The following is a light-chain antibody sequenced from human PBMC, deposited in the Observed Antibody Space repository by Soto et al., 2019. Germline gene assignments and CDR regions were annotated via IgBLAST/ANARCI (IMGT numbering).Light chain of an antibody. CDR1: QSVSSSY. CDR3: QQYGSSRPYT. J-gene: IGKJ2*01. Sequence: EIVLTQSPGTLSLSPGERATLSCRASQSVSSSYLAWYQQKPGQAPRLLIYGPSSRDTGIPDRFSGSGSGKDFSLTISRLEPVEFAVSSGQQYGSSRPYTFGQGTMLEI. V-gene: IGKV3-20*01. CDR2: GPS.